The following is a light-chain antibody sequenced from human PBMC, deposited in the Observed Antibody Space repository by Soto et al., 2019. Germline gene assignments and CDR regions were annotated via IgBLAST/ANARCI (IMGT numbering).Light chain of an antibody. CDR3: QSLGTGIQV. CDR2: INSDGSH. Sequence: QLVLTQSPSVSASLGASVKLTCTLSSGHRTYAIAWHQQQPEKGPRFLMKINSDGSHSKGDGFFDRFSGSSSGAERHLTISSLQSEDEADYYCQSLGTGIQVFGGGTKLTVL. J-gene: IGLJ3*02. CDR1: SGHRTYA. V-gene: IGLV4-69*01.